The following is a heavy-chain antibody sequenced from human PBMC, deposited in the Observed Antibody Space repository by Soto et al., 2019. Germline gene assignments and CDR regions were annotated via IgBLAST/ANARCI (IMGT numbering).Heavy chain of an antibody. CDR2: IYWDDDE. V-gene: IGHV2-5*02. Sequence: HMTLKESGPTLVKPTQPLTLTCTFSGFSLTTSGVGVGWIRLPPGEPLEWPAVIYWDDDERYSPSLRSRLTIIKDTFKNKVVLIKNNMDPEDRGIYYYAHRRPALWFDYCGQRYLVHVS. CDR3: AHRRPALWFDY. J-gene: IGHJ4*02. CDR1: GFSLTTSGVG. D-gene: IGHD3-3*01.